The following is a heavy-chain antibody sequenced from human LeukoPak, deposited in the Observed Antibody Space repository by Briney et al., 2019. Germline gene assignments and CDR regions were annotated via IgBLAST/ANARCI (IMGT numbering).Heavy chain of an antibody. Sequence: PGRSLRLSCAASGFTFSNYAMPWVRQAPGKGLEWVAVISYDGSNKYYADSVKGRFTISRDNSKNTLYLQMNSLRAEDTAVYYCARAYDSSGYPLVGYWGQGTLVTVSS. J-gene: IGHJ4*02. CDR2: ISYDGSNK. CDR1: GFTFSNYA. CDR3: ARAYDSSGYPLVGY. D-gene: IGHD3-22*01. V-gene: IGHV3-30-3*01.